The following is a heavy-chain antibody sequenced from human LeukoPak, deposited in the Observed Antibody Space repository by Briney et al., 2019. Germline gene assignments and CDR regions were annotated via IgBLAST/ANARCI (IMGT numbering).Heavy chain of an antibody. D-gene: IGHD2-2*01. CDR1: W. Sequence: WMTWVXXXPGKGLEWVANIKDDGSQKYYVDSVKGRFTISRDNGRKSLYLQMNSLRGEDTAIYYCARDTSRGFDLWGQGTLVTVSS. CDR2: IKDDGSQK. V-gene: IGHV3-7*01. CDR3: ARDTSRGFDL. J-gene: IGHJ5*02.